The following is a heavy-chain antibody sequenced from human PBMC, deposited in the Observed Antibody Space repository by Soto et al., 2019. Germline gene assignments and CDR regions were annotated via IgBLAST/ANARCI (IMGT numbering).Heavy chain of an antibody. V-gene: IGHV1-18*01. CDR1: GYTFTSYG. J-gene: IGHJ4*02. CDR3: TRDNRFSDYGGNHYFDY. Sequence: ASVKVSCKASGYTFTSYGISWVRQAPGQGLEWMGWISGYNGKTTYAQNFQGRVTMTTDRSTSTAYMELRSLRSDDTALYYCTRDNRFSDYGGNHYFDYWGQGSLVTVSS. D-gene: IGHD4-17*01. CDR2: ISGYNGKT.